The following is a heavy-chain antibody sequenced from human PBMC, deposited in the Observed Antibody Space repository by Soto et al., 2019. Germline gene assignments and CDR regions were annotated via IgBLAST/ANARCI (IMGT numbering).Heavy chain of an antibody. Sequence: EVQLVESGGGLVQPGGSLRLSCAASGFTFSRYWMSWVRQAPGKGLEWVANIKQDGSEKYYVDSVKGRFTISRDNAKNSLYLQMNSLGAEDTAVFYCARDPSGNFDLWGRGTLVTVSS. V-gene: IGHV3-7*05. CDR1: GFTFSRYW. CDR3: ARDPSGNFDL. CDR2: IKQDGSEK. J-gene: IGHJ2*01.